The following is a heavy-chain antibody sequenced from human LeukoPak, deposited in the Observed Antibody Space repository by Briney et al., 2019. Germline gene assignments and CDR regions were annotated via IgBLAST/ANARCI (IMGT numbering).Heavy chain of an antibody. CDR3: AKDRNMITFGGVIVRATTFDY. J-gene: IGHJ4*02. CDR2: ITSSGAHT. CDR1: GFTFSSYT. Sequence: GGSLRLSCAASGFTFSSYTMSWVRQAPGKGLEWVSGITSSGAHTYYVDSVKGRFTISRDNSKNMLYVQMTSLRAEDTAVYYCAKDRNMITFGGVIVRATTFDYWGQGTLVTVSS. V-gene: IGHV3-23*01. D-gene: IGHD3-16*02.